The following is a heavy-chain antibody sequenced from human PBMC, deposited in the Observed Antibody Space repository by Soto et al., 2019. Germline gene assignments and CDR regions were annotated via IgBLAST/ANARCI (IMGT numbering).Heavy chain of an antibody. J-gene: IGHJ6*02. CDR1: GASISSSY. Sequence: SETLSLTCTVSGASISSSYWSWIRQSPERGLEWIAYVYHTGATNYNPSLKSRVTISLDTSKGQFSLNLTSLTTADTAVYFYYGMDVWGQGTTVTVSS. CDR2: VYHTGAT. V-gene: IGHV4-59*01. D-gene: IGHD3-10*01. CDR3: YGMDV.